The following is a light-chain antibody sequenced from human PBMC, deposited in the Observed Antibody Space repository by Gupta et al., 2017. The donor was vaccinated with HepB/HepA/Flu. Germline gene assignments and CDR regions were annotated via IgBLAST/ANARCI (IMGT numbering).Light chain of an antibody. V-gene: IGKV3-20*01. CDR3: QQDGSSPRT. CDR1: QSVSSSY. Sequence: EIALTQSPGTLSLSPGETATLPCRASQSVSSSYLAWYQQKPGQAPRLLIYGASSRATGIPDRFSGSGSGTDFTLTISRLEPEDFAVYYCQQDGSSPRTFGHGTKVDIK. J-gene: IGKJ3*01. CDR2: GAS.